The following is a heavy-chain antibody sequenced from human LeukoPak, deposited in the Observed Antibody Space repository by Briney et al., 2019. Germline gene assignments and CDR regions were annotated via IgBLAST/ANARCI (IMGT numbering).Heavy chain of an antibody. V-gene: IGHV4-59*01. Sequence: SETLSLTCTVSGGSIGSSYWSWIRQPPGEGLEWIGYIYDSGSTKYNPSLKSRVTISVDTSKNQFSLKLSSVTAADTAVYYCARVGVVMGYYYYGMDVWGQGTTVTVSS. J-gene: IGHJ6*02. CDR1: GGSIGSSY. D-gene: IGHD3-3*01. CDR2: IYDSGST. CDR3: ARVGVVMGYYYYGMDV.